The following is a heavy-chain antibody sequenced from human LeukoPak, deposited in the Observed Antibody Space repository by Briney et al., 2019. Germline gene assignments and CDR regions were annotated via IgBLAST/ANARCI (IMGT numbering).Heavy chain of an antibody. Sequence: GGSLRLSCTASGFTFSDCDMNWVRQAPGKGLDWVSSTSYRTSPIYYAESVKGRFTISRDNAKNSLYLQIDSLRAEDTAIYYCTRAYPPLRTAAAGDHWGQGTLVTVSS. CDR2: TSYRTSPI. D-gene: IGHD6-13*01. J-gene: IGHJ4*02. CDR1: GFTFSDCD. V-gene: IGHV3-21*01. CDR3: TRAYPPLRTAAAGDH.